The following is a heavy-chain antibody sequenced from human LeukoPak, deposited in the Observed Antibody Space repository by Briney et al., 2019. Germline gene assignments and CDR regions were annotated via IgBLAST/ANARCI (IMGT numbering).Heavy chain of an antibody. CDR3: ATLLRLDLEWLLDY. CDR1: GYTFTGYY. D-gene: IGHD3-3*01. CDR2: VNPNSGGT. V-gene: IGHV1-2*04. Sequence: ASVKVSCKASGYTFTGYYMHWVRQAPGQGLEWMGWVNPNSGGTNYAQKFQGWVTMTRDTSISTAYMELSRLRSDDTAVYYCATLLRLDLEWLLDYWGQGTLVTVSS. J-gene: IGHJ4*02.